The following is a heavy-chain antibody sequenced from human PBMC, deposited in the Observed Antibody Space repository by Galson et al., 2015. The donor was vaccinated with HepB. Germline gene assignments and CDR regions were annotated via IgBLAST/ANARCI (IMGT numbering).Heavy chain of an antibody. Sequence: SLRLSCAASGFTFSTYAMNWVRQAPGKGLEWVSSLSESGGATHYADSVRGRFTISRDNSRNTLYLQMLSLRADDTAVYYCATIPATAKYATDNWGQGTLVTVSS. CDR1: GFTFSTYA. CDR2: LSESGGAT. D-gene: IGHD6-13*01. CDR3: ATIPATAKYATDN. V-gene: IGHV3-23*01. J-gene: IGHJ4*02.